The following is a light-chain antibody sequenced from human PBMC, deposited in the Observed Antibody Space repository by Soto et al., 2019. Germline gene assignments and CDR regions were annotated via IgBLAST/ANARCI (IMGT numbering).Light chain of an antibody. CDR2: DAS. J-gene: IGKJ1*01. Sequence: EIVLTQSPATLSLSPGERATLSCRASQSVSSYLAWYQQKPGQAPRLLIYDASNRATGIPARFSGSGSGTDFTLTISSLEPEDLAVYYCQQRSNWPARTFGQGTKVEIK. CDR3: QQRSNWPART. CDR1: QSVSSY. V-gene: IGKV3-11*01.